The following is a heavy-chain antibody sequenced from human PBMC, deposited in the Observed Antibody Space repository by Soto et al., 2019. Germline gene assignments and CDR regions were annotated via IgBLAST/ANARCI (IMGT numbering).Heavy chain of an antibody. V-gene: IGHV5-10-1*01. Sequence: GESLTISCKGSGYSFTSYWISWVRQMPGKGLEWMGRIDPSDSYTNYSPSFQGHVTISADKSISTAYLQWSSLKASDTAMYYCAREHIVVVTAIPDDDFDIWGQGTMVTVSS. CDR1: GYSFTSYW. J-gene: IGHJ3*02. CDR3: AREHIVVVTAIPDDDFDI. D-gene: IGHD2-21*02. CDR2: IDPSDSYT.